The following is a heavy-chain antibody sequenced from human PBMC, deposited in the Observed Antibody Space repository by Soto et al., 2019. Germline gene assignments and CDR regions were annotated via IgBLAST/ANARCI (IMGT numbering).Heavy chain of an antibody. CDR2: ISASNGKT. D-gene: IGHD3-10*01. CDR3: ARSQTFFYPSGYNWLDP. V-gene: IGHV1-18*01. CDR1: GGTFSSYA. Sequence: ASVKVSCKASGGTFSSYAISWVRQAPGQGLEWMGWISASNGKTNYAQKLQDRVTMTTDTSTSTAYMELRSLRSDDTAVYYCARSQTFFYPSGYNWLDPWGQGTLVTVSS. J-gene: IGHJ5*02.